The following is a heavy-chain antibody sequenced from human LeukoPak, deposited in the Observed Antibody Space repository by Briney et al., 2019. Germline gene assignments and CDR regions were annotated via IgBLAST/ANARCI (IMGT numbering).Heavy chain of an antibody. CDR1: GGSISSYY. J-gene: IGHJ6*03. Sequence: SETLSLTCTVSGGSISSYYWSWIRQPAGKGLEWIGRIYTSGSTNYNPSLKSRVTTSVDTSKNQFSLKLSSVTAADTAVYYCAREYYDFWSGTYYYYMDVWGKGTTVTVSS. V-gene: IGHV4-4*07. D-gene: IGHD3-3*01. CDR2: IYTSGST. CDR3: AREYYDFWSGTYYYYMDV.